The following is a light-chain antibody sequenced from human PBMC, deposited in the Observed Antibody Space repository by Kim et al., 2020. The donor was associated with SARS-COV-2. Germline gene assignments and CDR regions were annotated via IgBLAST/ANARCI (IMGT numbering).Light chain of an antibody. V-gene: IGKV1-5*03. Sequence: ASVGDRGTISCRARQSISYWLAWYQQKPGKAPNLLISESSSLESGVPSRFSGSGSGTDFTLTISSLQPDDFATYYCQQYDSYPLTFGGGTKVDIK. J-gene: IGKJ4*01. CDR1: QSISYW. CDR3: QQYDSYPLT. CDR2: ESS.